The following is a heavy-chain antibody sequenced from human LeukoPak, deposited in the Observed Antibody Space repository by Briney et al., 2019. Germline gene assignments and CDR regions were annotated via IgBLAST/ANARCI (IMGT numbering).Heavy chain of an antibody. D-gene: IGHD3-10*01. CDR2: INTNTGNP. CDR1: GYTFTSYS. Sequence: ASVKVSCKASGYTFTSYSMNWVRQAPGQGLEWMGWINTNTGNPTYAQGFTGRFVFSLDTSVSTAYLQISSLKAEDTAVYYCARDEWFGEYRGPDYWGQGTLVTVSS. V-gene: IGHV7-4-1*02. J-gene: IGHJ4*02. CDR3: ARDEWFGEYRGPDY.